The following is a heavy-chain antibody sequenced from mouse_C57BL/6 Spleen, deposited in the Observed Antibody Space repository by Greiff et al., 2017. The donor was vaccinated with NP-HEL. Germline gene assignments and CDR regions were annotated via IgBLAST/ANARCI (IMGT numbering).Heavy chain of an antibody. Sequence: QVQLQQPGTELVKPGASVKLSCKASGYTFTSYWMHWVKPRPGQGLEWIGNINPSNGGTNYNEKFKSKATLTVDKSSSTAYMQLSSLTSEDSAVYYCAREGGDYYGNYFDYWGQGTTLTVSS. D-gene: IGHD1-1*01. CDR3: AREGGDYYGNYFDY. CDR1: GYTFTSYW. CDR2: INPSNGGT. J-gene: IGHJ2*01. V-gene: IGHV1-53*01.